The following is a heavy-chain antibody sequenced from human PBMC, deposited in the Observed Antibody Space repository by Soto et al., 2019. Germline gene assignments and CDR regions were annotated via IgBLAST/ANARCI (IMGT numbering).Heavy chain of an antibody. CDR3: AKDRCTNGVCYVSFYYGMDV. CDR1: EFTFNTYG. J-gene: IGHJ6*02. CDR2: ISYDGSKK. D-gene: IGHD2-8*01. V-gene: IGHV3-30*18. Sequence: XGSLRLSCSASEFTFNTYGIHWVRQAPGKGLDWVAFISYDGSKKYYADSVKGRFTISRDNSKNTLYLQMNNLRAEDTAVYYCAKDRCTNGVCYVSFYYGMDVWGQGTTVTVSS.